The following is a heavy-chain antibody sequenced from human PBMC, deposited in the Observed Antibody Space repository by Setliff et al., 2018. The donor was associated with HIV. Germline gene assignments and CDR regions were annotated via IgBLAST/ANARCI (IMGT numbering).Heavy chain of an antibody. V-gene: IGHV1-18*01. D-gene: IGHD3-10*01. Sequence: ASVKVSCKASGYTFTSYGISWVRQAPGQGLEWMGWISAYSGDINYSQKFQGRVTMTKDTSTSTAYMELRSLRSDDTAIYYCARGSEDNVWFDPWGQRTLVTVSS. CDR2: ISAYSGDI. J-gene: IGHJ5*02. CDR3: ARGSEDNVWFDP. CDR1: GYTFTSYG.